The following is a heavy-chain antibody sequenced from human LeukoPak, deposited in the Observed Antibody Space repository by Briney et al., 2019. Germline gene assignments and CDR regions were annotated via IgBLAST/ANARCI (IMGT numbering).Heavy chain of an antibody. D-gene: IGHD5-12*01. Sequence: PGGSLRLSCAASGFTFSSYAMSWVRQAPGKGLEWVSGISGSGGSTYFADSVQGRFTISRDNSKKTVYLQMNSLRAEDTAVYYCAKDFPYSGYDSGAFHIWGQGTMVTVSS. V-gene: IGHV3-23*01. J-gene: IGHJ3*02. CDR2: ISGSGGST. CDR3: AKDFPYSGYDSGAFHI. CDR1: GFTFSSYA.